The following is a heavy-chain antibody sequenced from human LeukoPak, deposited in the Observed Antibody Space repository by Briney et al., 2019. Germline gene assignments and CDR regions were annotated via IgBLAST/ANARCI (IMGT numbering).Heavy chain of an antibody. Sequence: PSETLSLTCTVSGGSFTTYSWSWIRQPPGKGLDWIGDVHSNGNTNYNPSLKNRVTMSIDTSRDQFSLTLTSVTAAVTAIFYCARRIQLWSYWHFDLWGRGTLVTVSS. J-gene: IGHJ2*01. CDR2: VHSNGNT. CDR3: ARRIQLWSYWHFDL. CDR1: GGSFTTYS. D-gene: IGHD5-18*01. V-gene: IGHV4-4*08.